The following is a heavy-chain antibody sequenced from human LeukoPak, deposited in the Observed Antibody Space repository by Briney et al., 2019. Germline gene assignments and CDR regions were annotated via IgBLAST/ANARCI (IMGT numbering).Heavy chain of an antibody. CDR2: IYYSGST. CDR1: GGSISSSSYY. Sequence: SETLSLTCTVSGGSISSSSYYWGWIRQPPGKGLEWIGSIYYSGSTYYNPSLKSRVTISVDTSKNQFSLKLSSVTAAGTAVYYCAGKDIVVVPAHTDYYYYMDVWGKGTTVTVSS. CDR3: AGKDIVVVPAHTDYYYYMDV. J-gene: IGHJ6*03. D-gene: IGHD2-2*01. V-gene: IGHV4-39*01.